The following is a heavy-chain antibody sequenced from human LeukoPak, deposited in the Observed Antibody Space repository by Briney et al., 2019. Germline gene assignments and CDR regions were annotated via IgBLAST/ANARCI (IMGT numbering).Heavy chain of an antibody. Sequence: GGSLRLSCAGSGFTFSEYYVSWIRQAPGKGLEWVSYISSSGFTIYYADSVKGRFTISRDNAKNSLYLQMNSLRAEDTAVYYCARGGDGKAFDIWGQGTTVTVSS. CDR2: ISSSGFTI. D-gene: IGHD2-15*01. CDR3: ARGGDGKAFDI. J-gene: IGHJ3*02. V-gene: IGHV3-11*04. CDR1: GFTFSEYY.